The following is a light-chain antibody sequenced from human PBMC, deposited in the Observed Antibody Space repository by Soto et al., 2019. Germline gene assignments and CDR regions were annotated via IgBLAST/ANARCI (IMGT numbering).Light chain of an antibody. CDR2: EVS. V-gene: IGLV2-14*01. CDR1: SSDVGGYNY. Sequence: QSVLTQPASVSGSPGQSITISCPGTSSDVGGYNYVSWYQQHPGKAPKLMIYEVSNRPSGVSNRFSGSKSGNTASLTISGLQAEDEADYYCSSYTSSSTGYVFGTGTKVTV. CDR3: SSYTSSSTGYV. J-gene: IGLJ1*01.